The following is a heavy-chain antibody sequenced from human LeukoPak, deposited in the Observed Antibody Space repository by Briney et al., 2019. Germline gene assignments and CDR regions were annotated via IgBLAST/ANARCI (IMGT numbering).Heavy chain of an antibody. CDR2: IYYSGNT. CDR3: ARHQNTALVTAVLDY. CDR1: GGSISSYY. V-gene: IGHV4-59*08. D-gene: IGHD5-18*01. Sequence: SETLSLTCTVSGGSISSYYWSWIRQPPGKELEWIGYIYYSGNTNYNPSLKSRVTMSVDTSKNQFSLKLSSVTAADTAVYYCARHQNTALVTAVLDYWGQGTLVTVSS. J-gene: IGHJ4*02.